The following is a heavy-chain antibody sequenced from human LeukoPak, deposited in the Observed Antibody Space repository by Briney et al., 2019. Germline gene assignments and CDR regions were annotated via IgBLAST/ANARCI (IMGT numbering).Heavy chain of an antibody. CDR3: ASGRMYYDILTGYYMGNWFDP. J-gene: IGHJ5*02. V-gene: IGHV1-18*01. CDR2: ISAYNGNT. Sequence: ASVKVSCKASGYTFTSDGISWVRQAPGQGLEWMGWISAYNGNTNYAQKLQGRVTMTTDTSTSTAYMELRSLRSDDTAVYYCASGRMYYDILTGYYMGNWFDPWGQGTLVTVSS. D-gene: IGHD3-9*01. CDR1: GYTFTSDG.